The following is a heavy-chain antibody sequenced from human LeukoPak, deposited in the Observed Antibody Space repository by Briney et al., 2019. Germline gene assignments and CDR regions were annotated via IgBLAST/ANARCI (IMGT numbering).Heavy chain of an antibody. J-gene: IGHJ4*02. CDR2: IYYTQNT. Sequence: PAETLSLTCAVSDDSIISSDYYWGWIRQPPGKGLEWIVYIYYTQNTDYNPSLKSRVTISLDTSKNQFSLRLSSVTAADTAVYYCARAGNYYRGPDYWGQGTLVTVSP. V-gene: IGHV4-61*08. D-gene: IGHD1-26*01. CDR3: ARAGNYYRGPDY. CDR1: DDSIISSDYY.